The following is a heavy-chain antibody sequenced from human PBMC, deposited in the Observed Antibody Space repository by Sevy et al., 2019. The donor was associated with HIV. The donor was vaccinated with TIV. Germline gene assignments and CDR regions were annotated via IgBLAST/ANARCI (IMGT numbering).Heavy chain of an antibody. D-gene: IGHD2-21*02. CDR1: GFTFSSYG. V-gene: IGHV3-23*01. CDR3: AYDGVDGGDCEHCRH. Sequence: GGSLRLSCAVSGFTFSSYGMSWVRQAPGKGLEWVSSISGSGGITYYADSVKGRFTFPRDNSKNTLYLQMNSRRAEDTAVYYCAYDGVDGGDCEHCRHWGQGTLVTVSS. CDR2: ISGSGGIT. J-gene: IGHJ4*02.